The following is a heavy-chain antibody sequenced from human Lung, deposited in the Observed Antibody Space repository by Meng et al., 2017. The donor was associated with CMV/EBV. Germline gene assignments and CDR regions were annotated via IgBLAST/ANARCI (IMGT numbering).Heavy chain of an antibody. CDR1: GFTFSSYA. Sequence: SLKISXAASGFTFSSYAMHWVRQAPGKGLEWVAVISYDGSNKYYADSVKGRFTISRDNSKNTLYLQMNSLRAEDTAVYYCARDHFVVVPASYGMDVWGQGTTVTV. CDR2: ISYDGSNK. D-gene: IGHD2-2*01. J-gene: IGHJ6*02. V-gene: IGHV3-30-3*01. CDR3: ARDHFVVVPASYGMDV.